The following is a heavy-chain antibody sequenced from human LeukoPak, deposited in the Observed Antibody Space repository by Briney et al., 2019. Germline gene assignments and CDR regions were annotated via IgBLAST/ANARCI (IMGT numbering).Heavy chain of an antibody. CDR2: ISSSSSYI. CDR3: ARDWDSNYVNAFDI. Sequence: GGSLTLSCAASGFTFSSYSMNWVRQAPGKGLEWVSSISSSSSYIYYADSVKGRFTISRDNAKNSLYLQMNSLRAEDTAVYYCARDWDSNYVNAFDIWGQGTMVTVSS. V-gene: IGHV3-21*01. J-gene: IGHJ3*02. CDR1: GFTFSSYS. D-gene: IGHD4-11*01.